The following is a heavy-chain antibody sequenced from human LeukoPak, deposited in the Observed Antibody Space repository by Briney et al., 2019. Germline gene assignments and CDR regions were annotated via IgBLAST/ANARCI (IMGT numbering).Heavy chain of an antibody. J-gene: IGHJ4*02. D-gene: IGHD2-2*02. CDR1: GFTFSSYA. V-gene: IGHV3-23*01. CDR3: VTYPLDH. CDR2: ISGGDGST. Sequence: GSLRLSCAASGFTFSSYAMTWVRQAPGKGLDWVSTISGGDGSTYYADSVKGRFTISRDDSKNMLYLQMNSLTAEDTAVYYCVTYPLDHWGQGTLVTVSS.